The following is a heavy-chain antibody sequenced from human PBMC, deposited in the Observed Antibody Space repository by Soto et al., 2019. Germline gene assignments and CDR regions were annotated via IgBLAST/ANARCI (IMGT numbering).Heavy chain of an antibody. D-gene: IGHD2-8*02. CDR2: IFHDGNT. Sequence: QVHLQESGPGLVKPSETLSLTCAVSGASIGSGGWWSWVRQPPGKGLEWIAEIFHDGNTNYSPSLKSRVTISVDTSQNQFSLNVYSVTAADTAVYYCARHEGWTGPDQWGQGTLVTVSS. V-gene: IGHV4-4*02. CDR1: GASIGSGGW. J-gene: IGHJ5*02. CDR3: ARHEGWTGPDQ.